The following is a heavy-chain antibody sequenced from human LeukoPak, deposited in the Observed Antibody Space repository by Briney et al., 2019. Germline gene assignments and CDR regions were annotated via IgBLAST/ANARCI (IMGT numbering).Heavy chain of an antibody. CDR3: AKEGYGDYKKDYYYYGMDV. D-gene: IGHD4-17*01. CDR2: ISYDASNK. CDR1: GFTFSSYG. V-gene: IGHV3-30*18. J-gene: IGHJ6*02. Sequence: GGSLRLSCAASGFTFSSYGMHWVRQAPGKGLEWVAVISYDASNKYYADSVKGRFTISRDNSKNTLYLQRNSLRAEDTAVYYCAKEGYGDYKKDYYYYGMDVWGQGTTVTVSS.